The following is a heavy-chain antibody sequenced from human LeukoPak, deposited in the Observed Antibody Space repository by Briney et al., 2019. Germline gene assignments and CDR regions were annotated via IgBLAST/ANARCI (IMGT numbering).Heavy chain of an antibody. CDR1: GYSFTSYW. J-gene: IGHJ4*02. CDR3: ARQDPFGATVEFFDY. CDR2: IYPGDSGT. Sequence: GESLKISRKGSGYSFTSYWIGWVRQMPGKGLEWMVIIYPGDSGTRYSPSFQGQVTISADKSLSTAFLPWSSLKASDTAMYYCARQDPFGATVEFFDYWGQGTLVTVSS. V-gene: IGHV5-51*01. D-gene: IGHD4-23*01.